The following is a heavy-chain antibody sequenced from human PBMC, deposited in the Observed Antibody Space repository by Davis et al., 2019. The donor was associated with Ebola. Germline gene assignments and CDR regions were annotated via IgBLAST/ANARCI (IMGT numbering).Heavy chain of an antibody. CDR3: AKGQTDLGYCSGGSCYPEDY. Sequence: GESLKISCAASGFTFSGSAMHWVRQASGKGLEWVGRIRSKANSYATAYAASVKGRFTISRDNSKNTLYLQMNSLRAEDTAVYYCAKGQTDLGYCSGGSCYPEDYWGQGTLVTVSS. J-gene: IGHJ4*02. CDR2: IRSKANSYAT. V-gene: IGHV3-73*01. CDR1: GFTFSGSA. D-gene: IGHD2-15*01.